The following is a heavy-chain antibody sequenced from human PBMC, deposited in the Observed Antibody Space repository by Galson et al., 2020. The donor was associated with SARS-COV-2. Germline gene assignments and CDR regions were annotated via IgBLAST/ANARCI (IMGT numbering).Heavy chain of an antibody. J-gene: IGHJ4*02. CDR2: IYPNNGDT. CDR3: ARENWYYDY. CDR1: GYSFMPYF. D-gene: IGHD1-1*01. V-gene: IGHV1-2*02. Sequence: ASVKVSCQTSGYSFMPYFMHWVRQAPGQGLEWIGWIYPNNGDTYYGQKFQGRVTLTRDTSDNTVYLELSGLRSDDTAIYYCARENWYYDYWGQGTAVTVSS.